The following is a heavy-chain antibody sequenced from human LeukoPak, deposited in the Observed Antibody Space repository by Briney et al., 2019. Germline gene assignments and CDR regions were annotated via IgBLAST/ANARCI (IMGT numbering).Heavy chain of an antibody. CDR1: GYTFTSYG. CDR2: ISAYHGNT. D-gene: IGHD3-22*01. Sequence: ASVKDSCKASGYTFTSYGITWVRQAPGQGLEWMGWISAYHGNTNYAQKLQGRVTMTTDTSTSTAFMELRSLRSDDTAVYYCARTPYYEGAEYFQHWGQGTLVTVSS. J-gene: IGHJ1*01. V-gene: IGHV1-18*01. CDR3: ARTPYYEGAEYFQH.